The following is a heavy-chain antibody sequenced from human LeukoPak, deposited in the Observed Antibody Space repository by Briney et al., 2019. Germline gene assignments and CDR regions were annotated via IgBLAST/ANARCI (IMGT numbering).Heavy chain of an antibody. D-gene: IGHD3-9*01. Sequence: SETLSLTCTVSGGSISSGSYYWGWIRQPPGKGLEWIGSIYYSGSTCYNPSLKSRVTISVDTSKNQFSLKLRSVTAADTAVYYCARDDQGVNYDILTGYYRAAFGFDYWGQGTLVTVSS. J-gene: IGHJ4*02. CDR1: GGSISSGSYY. V-gene: IGHV4-39*07. CDR2: IYYSGST. CDR3: ARDDQGVNYDILTGYYRAAFGFDY.